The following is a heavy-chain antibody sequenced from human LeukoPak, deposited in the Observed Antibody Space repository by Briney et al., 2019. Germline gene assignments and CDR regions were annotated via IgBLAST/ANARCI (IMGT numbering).Heavy chain of an antibody. CDR2: IKQDGSEK. CDR3: ARDHIVGATNFDS. J-gene: IGHJ4*02. V-gene: IGHV3-7*01. CDR1: GFSFSSYW. D-gene: IGHD1-26*01. Sequence: GGSLRLSCAVSGFSFSSYWMSWVRQAPGKGLEWVANIKQDGSEKYYVDSVKGRFTISRDNAKNSLYLQMNSLRAEDTAVYYCARDHIVGATNFDSWGQGSLATVSS.